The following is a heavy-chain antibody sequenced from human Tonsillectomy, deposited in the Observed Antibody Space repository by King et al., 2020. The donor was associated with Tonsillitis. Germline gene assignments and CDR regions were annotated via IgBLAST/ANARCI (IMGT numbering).Heavy chain of an antibody. CDR3: ARGGGYCSGTRCYDGDLDS. Sequence: VQLAESGGGVVQPGRSLRLSCAASGFTFSSYFMHWVRQAPGEGLEWVAIISYDGSNKYYADSVQGRFTISRDNSKNTLYLQMNSLRVEDTAVYYCARGGGYCSGTRCYDGDLDSWGQGTLVTVSS. D-gene: IGHD2-2*01. CDR2: ISYDGSNK. J-gene: IGHJ4*02. CDR1: GFTFSSYF. V-gene: IGHV3-30*04.